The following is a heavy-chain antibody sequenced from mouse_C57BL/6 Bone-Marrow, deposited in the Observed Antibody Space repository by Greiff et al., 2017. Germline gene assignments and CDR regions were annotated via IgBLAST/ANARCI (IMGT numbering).Heavy chain of an antibody. D-gene: IGHD2-12*01. CDR3: AKGYRGVAY. CDR1: GYAFSSSW. J-gene: IGHJ3*01. V-gene: IGHV1-82*01. CDR2: IYPGDGDT. Sequence: QVQLQQSGPELVKPGASVKISCKASGYAFSSSWMNWVKQRPGKGLEWIGRIYPGDGDTNYNGKFKGKATLTADKSSSTAYMQLSSLTSEDSAVYFCAKGYRGVAYWGQGTLVTVSA.